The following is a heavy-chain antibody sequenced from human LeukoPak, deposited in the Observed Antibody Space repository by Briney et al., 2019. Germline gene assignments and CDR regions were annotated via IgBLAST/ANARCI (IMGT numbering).Heavy chain of an antibody. J-gene: IGHJ5*02. CDR2: VYISGGT. CDR3: ARGQADFWSGYYKAHWFDP. Sequence: PSETLSLTCTVSGGSISSYYWSWIRQPAGKGLEWIGRVYISGGTNYNPSLKSRVTMSVDTSKNQFSLKLTSVTAADTAVYYCARGQADFWSGYYKAHWFDPWGQGTLVTVSS. V-gene: IGHV4-4*07. CDR1: GGSISSYY. D-gene: IGHD3-3*01.